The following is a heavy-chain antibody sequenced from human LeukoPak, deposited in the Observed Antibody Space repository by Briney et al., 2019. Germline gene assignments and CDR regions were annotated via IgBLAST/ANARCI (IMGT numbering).Heavy chain of an antibody. CDR3: ARARDTTSGSNWFDP. CDR1: GGSIYGGGYY. J-gene: IGHJ5*02. CDR2: IYHSGTT. Sequence: PSETLSLTCTVSGGSIYGGGYYWSWIRQPPGKGLEWIGYIYHSGTTYYNPSLKSRVTISIDRSKNQFSLKLSSVTAADTAVHYCARARDTTSGSNWFDPWGQGTLVTVSS. D-gene: IGHD1-26*01. V-gene: IGHV4-30-2*01.